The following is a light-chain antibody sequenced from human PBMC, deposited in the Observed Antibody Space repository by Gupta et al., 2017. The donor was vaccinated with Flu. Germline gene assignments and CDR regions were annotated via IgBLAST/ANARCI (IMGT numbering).Light chain of an antibody. Sequence: QAVVTQEPSLTVSPGGTVTLTCGSRTGAVTSGHYPYWFQQKPGQAPRTLIYDKTNKHSGTPARFSGSLLGGKAALTLSGAQPEDEAEYYCLLSYSGARPVVFGGGTKLTVL. CDR2: DKT. CDR3: LLSYSGARPVV. CDR1: TGAVTSGHY. J-gene: IGLJ2*01. V-gene: IGLV7-46*01.